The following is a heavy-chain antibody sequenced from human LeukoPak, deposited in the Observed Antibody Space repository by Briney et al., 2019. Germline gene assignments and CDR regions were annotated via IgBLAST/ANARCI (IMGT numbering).Heavy chain of an antibody. J-gene: IGHJ6*02. D-gene: IGHD1-1*01. CDR3: AREAPRRGASYYYYGMDV. V-gene: IGHV1-46*01. Sequence: ASVKVSCKASGYTFTSYYMHWVRQAPGQGLEWMGIINPSGGSTSYAQKFQGRVTMTRDMSTSTVYMELSSLRSDDTAVYYCAREAPRRGASYYYYGMDVWGQGTTVTVSS. CDR2: INPSGGST. CDR1: GYTFTSYY.